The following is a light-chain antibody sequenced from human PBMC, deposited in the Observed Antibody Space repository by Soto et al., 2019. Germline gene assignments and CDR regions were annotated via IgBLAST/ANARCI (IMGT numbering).Light chain of an antibody. CDR2: EVS. V-gene: IGLV2-14*01. CDR1: SSDVGGYNY. CDR3: SSYTTTHTYV. Sequence: QSVLTQPASVSGSPGQSITISCTGTSSDVGGYNYVSWNQQHPGKAPKLIIYEVSNRPSGVSNRFSGSKSGDTASLTISGLQAEDEADYYCSSYTTTHTYVFGTGTKLTVL. J-gene: IGLJ1*01.